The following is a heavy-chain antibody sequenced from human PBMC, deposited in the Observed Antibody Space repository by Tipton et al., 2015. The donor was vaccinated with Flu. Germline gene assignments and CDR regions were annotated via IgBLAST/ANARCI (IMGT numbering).Heavy chain of an antibody. V-gene: IGHV1-69*04. CDR1: GGTFSSYA. J-gene: IGHJ6*02. Sequence: QVQLVQSGAEVKKPGSSVKVSCKASGGTFSSYAISWVRQAPGQGLEWMGRIIPILGIANYAQKFQGRVTITADKSTSTAYMELSSLRSEDTAVYYCARAVEYYDILTGYYYYYGMDVWGQGTTVTVSS. D-gene: IGHD3-9*01. CDR2: IIPILGIA. CDR3: ARAVEYYDILTGYYYYYGMDV.